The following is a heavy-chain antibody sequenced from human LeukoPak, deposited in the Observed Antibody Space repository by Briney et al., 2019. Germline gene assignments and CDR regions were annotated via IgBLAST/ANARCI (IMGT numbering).Heavy chain of an antibody. J-gene: IGHJ4*02. CDR2: ISSSSSYI. D-gene: IGHD5-12*01. Sequence: GGSLRLSCAASGFTFSSYSMNWVRQAPGKGLEWVSSISSSSSYIYYADSVKGRFTISRDNAKNSLYLQMNSLRAEDTDVYYCARGIVATLDYFDYWGQGTLVTVSS. CDR3: ARGIVATLDYFDY. CDR1: GFTFSSYS. V-gene: IGHV3-21*01.